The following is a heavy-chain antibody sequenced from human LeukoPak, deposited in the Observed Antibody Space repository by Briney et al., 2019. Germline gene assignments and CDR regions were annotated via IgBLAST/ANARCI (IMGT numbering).Heavy chain of an antibody. Sequence: GGSLRLSCAASTFTFSSYEMNWVRQAPGKGLEWISYISRSGSTIYYADSVKGRFTISRDNAKNSLYLQMNSLRAEDTAVYYCASGYGLPYWGQGTLVTVSS. V-gene: IGHV3-48*03. CDR3: ASGYGLPY. J-gene: IGHJ4*02. CDR2: ISRSGSTI. D-gene: IGHD5-12*01. CDR1: TFTFSSYE.